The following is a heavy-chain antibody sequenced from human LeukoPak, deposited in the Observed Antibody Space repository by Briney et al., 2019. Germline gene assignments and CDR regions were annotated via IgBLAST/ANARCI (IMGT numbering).Heavy chain of an antibody. D-gene: IGHD6-19*01. CDR1: GFTFSTYG. J-gene: IGHJ4*02. Sequence: PGRSLRLSCAASGFTFSTYGMHWVRQAPGKGLEWVAVISYDGSNKYYADSVKGRFTISRDNSKNTLYLQMNSLRAEDTAVYYCATALRDSSGWLFDYWGQGTLVTVSS. CDR2: ISYDGSNK. V-gene: IGHV3-30*03. CDR3: ATALRDSSGWLFDY.